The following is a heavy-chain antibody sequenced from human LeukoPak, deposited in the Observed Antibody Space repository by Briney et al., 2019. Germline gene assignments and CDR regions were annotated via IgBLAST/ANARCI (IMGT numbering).Heavy chain of an antibody. CDR3: ARDRGELDFDY. D-gene: IGHD1-26*01. CDR1: GYTFTSYA. CDR2: INAGNGNT. J-gene: IGHJ4*02. V-gene: IGHV1-3*01. Sequence: EASVKVSFKASGYTFTSYAMHWVGQAPGQRLEWMGWINAGNGNTKYSQKFQGRVTITRDTSASTAYMELSSLRSEDTAVYYCARDRGELDFDYWGQGTLVTVSS.